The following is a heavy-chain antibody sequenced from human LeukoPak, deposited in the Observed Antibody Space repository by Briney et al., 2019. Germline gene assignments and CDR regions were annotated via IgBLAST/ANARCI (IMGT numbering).Heavy chain of an antibody. CDR3: ARRSVPGRPGY. D-gene: IGHD6-6*01. CDR2: IYADGTT. Sequence: PGGSLRLSCAASGFIVSSHYMSWVRQAPGKGLEWVSVIYADGTTHYTDSVKGRFSISRDNSGNTVYLQMNSLRGEDTAVYYCARRSVPGRPGYWGQGTLVTVSS. J-gene: IGHJ4*02. CDR1: GFIVSSHY. V-gene: IGHV3-66*04.